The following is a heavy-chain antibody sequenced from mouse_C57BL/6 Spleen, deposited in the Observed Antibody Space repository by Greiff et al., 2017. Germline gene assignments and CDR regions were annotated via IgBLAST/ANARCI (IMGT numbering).Heavy chain of an antibody. CDR2: IYPGSGST. CDR3: ARESRRNYFDY. V-gene: IGHV1-55*01. J-gene: IGHJ2*01. CDR1: GYTFTSYW. Sequence: QVQLQQSGPELVKPGASVKMSCKASGYTFTSYWITWVKQRPGKGLEWIGDIYPGSGSTNYNEKFKGKATLTVDTSSSTAYMQLSSLTSEDSAVYYCARESRRNYFDYWGQGTTLTVSS. D-gene: IGHD6-2*01.